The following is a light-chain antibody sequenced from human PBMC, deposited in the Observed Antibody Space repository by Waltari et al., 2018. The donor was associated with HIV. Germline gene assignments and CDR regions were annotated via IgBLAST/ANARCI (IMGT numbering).Light chain of an antibody. CDR3: QSTDHDGTWV. Sequence: SYELTQTPSVSVSPGQTATNSCSRGAVPKKYSSWYGQKPGQAPVLIIYKDIERPSGIPERISGSRSGTGVTLTISDVQAEDEGDYYCQSTDHDGTWVFGGGTKLTVL. J-gene: IGLJ3*02. CDR2: KDI. CDR1: AVPKKY. V-gene: IGLV3-25*03.